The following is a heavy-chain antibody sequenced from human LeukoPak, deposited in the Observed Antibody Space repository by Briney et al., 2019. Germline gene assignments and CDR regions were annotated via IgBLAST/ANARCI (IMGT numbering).Heavy chain of an antibody. CDR1: GGFISTGNYY. J-gene: IGHJ4*02. V-gene: IGHV4-61*02. D-gene: IGHD6-13*01. CDR2: VHASGST. Sequence: SETLSLTCTVSGGFISTGNYYWSWIRQPAGKGLEWLGRVHASGSTNYNPSLKSRVTISVDTSKNRFSLNLISATAADTAVYYCARDWGPSAATPFYFDYWGQGALVTVSS. CDR3: ARDWGPSAATPFYFDY.